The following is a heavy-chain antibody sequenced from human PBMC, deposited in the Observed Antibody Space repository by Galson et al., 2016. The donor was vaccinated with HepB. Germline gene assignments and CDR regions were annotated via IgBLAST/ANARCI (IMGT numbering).Heavy chain of an antibody. CDR3: ARALSASGHYDFWSGYSNWFDP. CDR2: IYHSGNI. V-gene: IGHV4-4*02. D-gene: IGHD3-3*01. Sequence: LSLTCDVSGGSISSSNWRSWLRQPPGKGLEWIGQIYHSGNINYNPSLKSRATISVDKSRNQLSLKLRSVTAADTAMYYCARALSASGHYDFWSGYSNWFDPWGQGTLVSVSS. J-gene: IGHJ5*02. CDR1: GGSISSSNW.